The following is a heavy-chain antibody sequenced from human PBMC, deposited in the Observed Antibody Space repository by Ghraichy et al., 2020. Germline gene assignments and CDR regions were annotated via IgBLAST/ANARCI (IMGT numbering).Heavy chain of an antibody. D-gene: IGHD3-3*01. CDR1: GFTFSSYW. CDR2: INSDGSST. CDR3: ARDWASSGFWSGLPDY. V-gene: IGHV3-74*01. Sequence: GGSLKLSCAASGFTFSSYWMHWVRQAPGKGLVWVSRINSDGSSTSYADSVKGRFTISRDNAKNTLYLQMNSLRAEDTAVYYCARDWASSGFWSGLPDYWGQGTLVTVSS. J-gene: IGHJ4*02.